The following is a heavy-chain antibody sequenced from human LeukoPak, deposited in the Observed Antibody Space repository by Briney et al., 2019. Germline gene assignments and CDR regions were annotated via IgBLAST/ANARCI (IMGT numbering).Heavy chain of an antibody. CDR3: AARIVVVPAAIPDY. J-gene: IGHJ4*02. CDR2: ISSSSSYI. CDR1: GFTFSSYS. D-gene: IGHD2-2*01. Sequence: GGSLRLSCAASGFTFSSYSMNWVRQAPGKGLEWVSSISSSSSYIYYADSVKGRFTISRDNAKNSLYLQMNSLRAEDTAVYYCAARIVVVPAAIPDYWGQGTLVTVSS. V-gene: IGHV3-21*01.